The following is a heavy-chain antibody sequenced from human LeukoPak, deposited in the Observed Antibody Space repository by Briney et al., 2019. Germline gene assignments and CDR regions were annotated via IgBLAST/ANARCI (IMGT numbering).Heavy chain of an antibody. CDR1: GFIFSSYA. CDR2: IWFDGSNT. V-gene: IGHV3-33*01. J-gene: IGHJ4*02. D-gene: IGHD3-22*01. Sequence: GGSLRLSCAASGFIFSSYAMHWVRQAPGKGLEWVAVIWFDGSNTYYAESLKGQFIISRDNSNNTLYLEMHSLRAEDTALYYCARDDDGTDYYGSSGHLDYWGQGTLVTVSS. CDR3: ARDDDGTDYYGSSGHLDY.